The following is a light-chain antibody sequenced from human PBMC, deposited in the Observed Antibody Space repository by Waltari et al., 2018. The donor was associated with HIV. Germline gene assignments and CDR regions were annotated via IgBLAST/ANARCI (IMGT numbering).Light chain of an antibody. CDR2: RNN. CDR3: AAWDDSLSGYV. J-gene: IGLJ1*01. CDR1: SSSIGSNY. V-gene: IGLV1-47*01. Sequence: QSVLTQPPSASGTPGQRVTISCSGSSSSIGSNYVYWYQQLPGTAPKLLIYRNNQRPSGGPDRFSGSKYGTSASLAISGLRSEDEADYYCAAWDDSLSGYVFGTGTKVTVL.